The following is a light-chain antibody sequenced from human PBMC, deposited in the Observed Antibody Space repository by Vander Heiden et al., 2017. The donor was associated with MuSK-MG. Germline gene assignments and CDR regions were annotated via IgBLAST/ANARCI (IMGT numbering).Light chain of an antibody. J-gene: IGLJ2*01. CDR1: SIRSYY. Sequence: SSELTQAPAVSVALGQTARITCQGDSIRSYYACWYQQKPGQAPVLVIYGKNNRPAGIPDRFSGSSSGNTASLTITGAQAEDEADYYCNSRDSSGNHVVFGGGTKLTVL. V-gene: IGLV3-19*01. CDR2: GKN. CDR3: NSRDSSGNHVV.